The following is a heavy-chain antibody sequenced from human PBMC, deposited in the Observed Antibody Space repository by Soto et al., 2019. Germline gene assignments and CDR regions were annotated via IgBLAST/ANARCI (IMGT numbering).Heavy chain of an antibody. CDR2: MNPNSGNT. CDR1: GYTFTSYD. CDR3: ARWPDGYYDYGMDV. V-gene: IGHV1-8*01. Sequence: QVQLVQSGAEVKKPGASVKVSCKASGYTFTSYDINWVRQATGQGLEWMGWMNPNSGNTGYAQKFQGRVTMTRNTAISTAYRELGSLRSEDTAVYYCARWPDGYYDYGMDVWGQGTTVTVSS. J-gene: IGHJ6*02.